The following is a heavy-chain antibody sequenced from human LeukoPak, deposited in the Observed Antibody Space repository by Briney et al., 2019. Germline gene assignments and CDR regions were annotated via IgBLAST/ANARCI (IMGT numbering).Heavy chain of an antibody. CDR2: ISGSGGST. CDR1: GFTFSSYG. D-gene: IGHD6-19*01. J-gene: IGHJ4*02. CDR3: AKGKASGWYIVDY. V-gene: IGHV3-23*01. Sequence: GGSLRLSCAASGFTFSSYGMSWVRQAPGKGLEWVSAISGSGGSTYYADSVKGRFTVSRDNSKNTLYLQMNSLRAEDTAVYYCAKGKASGWYIVDYWGQGTLVTVSS.